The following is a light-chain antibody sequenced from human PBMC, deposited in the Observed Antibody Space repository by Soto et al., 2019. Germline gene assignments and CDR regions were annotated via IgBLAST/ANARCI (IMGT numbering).Light chain of an antibody. V-gene: IGKV4-1*01. Sequence: DIVMTQSPDSLAVSLCERATINCKSRQSVLYSSNNKKYLAWYQLKRRKPPRLLIYCASTRATGIPDRFSGSGSGTEFTLTISSLQSEDFEIYYCQQYNDWPPTFGQGTRLEIK. CDR3: QQYNDWPPT. CDR1: QSVLYSSNNKKY. CDR2: CAS. J-gene: IGKJ5*01.